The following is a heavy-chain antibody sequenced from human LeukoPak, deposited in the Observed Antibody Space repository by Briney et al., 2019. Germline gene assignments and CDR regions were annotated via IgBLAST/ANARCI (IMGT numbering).Heavy chain of an antibody. J-gene: IGHJ4*02. CDR1: GGSFSGYY. Sequence: SETLSLTCAVYGGSFSGYYWSWIRQPPWKGLEWIGEINHSGSTNYNPSLKSRVTISVDTSKNQFSLKLSSVTAADTAVYYCARQFHSARHFDYWGQGTLVTVSS. CDR2: INHSGST. CDR3: ARQFHSARHFDY. V-gene: IGHV4-34*01. D-gene: IGHD5-24*01.